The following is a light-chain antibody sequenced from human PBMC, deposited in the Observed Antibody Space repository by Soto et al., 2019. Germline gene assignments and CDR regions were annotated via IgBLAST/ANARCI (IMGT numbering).Light chain of an antibody. V-gene: IGKV3-20*01. CDR2: GAS. J-gene: IGKJ2*01. CDR3: QQYGGSPRGT. CDR1: QSISSSY. Sequence: EVVLTQSPGTLSLSPGERATLSCKASQSISSSYLAWYQQKPGQAPRLLIYGASTRATGIPDKFSGSGSGKDFTLTISRLEPEDFAVYYCQQYGGSPRGTFGQGTRLEIK.